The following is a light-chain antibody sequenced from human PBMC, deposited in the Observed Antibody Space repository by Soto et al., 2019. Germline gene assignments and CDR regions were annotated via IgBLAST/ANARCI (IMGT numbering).Light chain of an antibody. CDR1: QSISTY. CDR3: QQRSNRPPYT. J-gene: IGKJ2*01. CDR2: DAS. Sequence: EIVLTQSPATLSLSPGERATLSCRASQSISTYLAWYQQKPGQTPRLLIYDASNRATGIPARFSGSGSGTEFTLTISSLEPEDFAVYYCQQRSNRPPYTFGQGTRLEIK. V-gene: IGKV3-11*01.